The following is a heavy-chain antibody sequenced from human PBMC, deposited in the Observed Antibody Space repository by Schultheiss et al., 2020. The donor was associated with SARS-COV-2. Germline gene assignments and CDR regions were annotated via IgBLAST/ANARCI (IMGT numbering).Heavy chain of an antibody. CDR2: INPNSGGT. D-gene: IGHD1-14*01. Sequence: ASVKVSCKASGYTFTDYYMHWVRQAPGQGLEWMGWINPNSGGTNYAQKLQGRVTLTTDTSTSTACMELRGLRSDDTAVYYCARDSPRILGNYYYYAMDVWGQGTTVTVSS. CDR3: ARDSPRILGNYYYYAMDV. V-gene: IGHV1-2*02. CDR1: GYTFTDYY. J-gene: IGHJ6*02.